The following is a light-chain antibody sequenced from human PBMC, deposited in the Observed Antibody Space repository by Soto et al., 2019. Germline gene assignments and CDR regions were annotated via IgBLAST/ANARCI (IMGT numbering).Light chain of an antibody. CDR3: SSYTSSNTYV. J-gene: IGLJ1*01. Sequence: SSLTQPASVSVSPGQSITISCTGTSSDVGGYNYVSWYQQHPGKAPKLMIYDVSNRPSGVPDRFSGSKSGNTASLTISGLQAEDEADYYCSSYTSSNTYVFGTGTKVTVL. CDR1: SSDVGGYNY. V-gene: IGLV2-14*01. CDR2: DVS.